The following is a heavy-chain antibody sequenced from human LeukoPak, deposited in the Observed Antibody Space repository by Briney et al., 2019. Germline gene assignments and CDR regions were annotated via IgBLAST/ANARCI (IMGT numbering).Heavy chain of an antibody. J-gene: IGHJ6*03. D-gene: IGHD2-2*01. CDR2: IIPIFGTA. V-gene: IGHV1-69*05. CDR3: ASCSSTSCYRGDYYYYMDV. CDR1: GYTFTGYY. Sequence: SVKVSCKASGYTFTGYYMHWVRQAPGQGLEWMGGIIPIFGTANYAQKFQGRVTITTDESTSTAYMELSSLRSEDTAVYYCASCSSTSCYRGDYYYYMDVWGKGTTVTVSS.